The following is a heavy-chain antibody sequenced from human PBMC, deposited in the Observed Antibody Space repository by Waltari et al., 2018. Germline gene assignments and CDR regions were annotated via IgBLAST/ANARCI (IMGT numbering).Heavy chain of an antibody. CDR3: ARGPYYYDSSGYYYYYYMDV. Sequence: QVQLQQWGAGLLKPSETLSLTCAVYGGSFSGYYWSWIRQPPGKGRGWIGEINHSGSTNYNPSLKSRVTISVDTSKNQFSLKLSSVTAADTAVYYCARGPYYYDSSGYYYYYYMDVWGKGTTVTVSS. V-gene: IGHV4-34*01. CDR1: GGSFSGYY. CDR2: INHSGST. D-gene: IGHD3-22*01. J-gene: IGHJ6*03.